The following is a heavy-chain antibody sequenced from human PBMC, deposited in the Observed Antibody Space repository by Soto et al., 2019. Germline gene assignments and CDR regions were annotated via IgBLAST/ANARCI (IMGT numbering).Heavy chain of an antibody. CDR1: GYTFTSYG. Sequence: GASVKVSCKASGYTFTSYGISWVRQAPGQGLEWMGWISAYNGNTNYAQKLQGRVTMTTDTSTSTAYMELRSLRSDGTAVYYCARDLKVAAAGPHPYWGQGTLVTVSS. V-gene: IGHV1-18*01. D-gene: IGHD6-13*01. CDR2: ISAYNGNT. J-gene: IGHJ4*02. CDR3: ARDLKVAAAGPHPY.